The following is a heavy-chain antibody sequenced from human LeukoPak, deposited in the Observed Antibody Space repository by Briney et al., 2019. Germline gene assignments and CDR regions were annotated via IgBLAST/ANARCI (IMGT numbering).Heavy chain of an antibody. D-gene: IGHD4-17*01. CDR3: ARDLYGDYVSYYYYGMDV. J-gene: IGHJ6*02. CDR1: GGTFSSYA. V-gene: IGHV1-69*13. Sequence: GASVKVSCKASGGTFSSYAISWVRQAPGQGLEWMGGIIPIFGTANYAQKFQGRVTITADESTSTAYMELSGLRSEDTAVYYCARDLYGDYVSYYYYGMDVWGQGTTVTVSS. CDR2: IIPIFGTA.